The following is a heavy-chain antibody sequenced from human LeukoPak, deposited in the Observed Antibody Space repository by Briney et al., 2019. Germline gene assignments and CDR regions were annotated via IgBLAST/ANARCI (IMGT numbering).Heavy chain of an antibody. CDR3: ARTVRGVTLYYFDY. CDR2: INPNSGGT. V-gene: IGHV1-2*02. D-gene: IGHD3-10*01. J-gene: IGHJ4*02. Sequence: ASVKVSCKASGYTFTDYFMQWVRQAPGQGLEWMGWINPNSGGTNYAQKFQGRVTMTRDTSISTAYMELSRLRSDDTAVYYCARTVRGVTLYYFDYWGQGTLVTVSS. CDR1: GYTFTDYF.